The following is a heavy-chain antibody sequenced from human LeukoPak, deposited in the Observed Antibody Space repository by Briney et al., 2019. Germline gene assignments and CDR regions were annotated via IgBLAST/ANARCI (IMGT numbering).Heavy chain of an antibody. J-gene: IGHJ5*02. CDR3: ARGTMMVGP. CDR1: GGSIISHY. Sequence: PSETLSLTCTVSGGSIISHYWSWIRLPPGKGLEYIGYIYYSWSTNYNPSLKSRVIMSVDTSKNQFPLALKSVTAADTAVYYCARGTMMVGPWGQGTLVTVSS. CDR2: IYYSWST. D-gene: IGHD3-22*01. V-gene: IGHV4-59*11.